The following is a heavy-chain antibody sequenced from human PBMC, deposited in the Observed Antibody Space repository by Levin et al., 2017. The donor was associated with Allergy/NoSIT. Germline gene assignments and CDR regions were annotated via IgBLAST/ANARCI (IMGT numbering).Heavy chain of an antibody. CDR3: SRCEDY. Sequence: QAGGSLRLSCTASGFSFSHYWMSWVRQAPGKGLEWVASIAGDGGRKFYVDSVKGRFTISRDNAKNSLYLQMNSLRAEDTAVYYCSRCEDYWGQGTLVTVSS. CDR1: GFSFSHYW. V-gene: IGHV3-7*01. CDR2: IAGDGGRK. J-gene: IGHJ4*02.